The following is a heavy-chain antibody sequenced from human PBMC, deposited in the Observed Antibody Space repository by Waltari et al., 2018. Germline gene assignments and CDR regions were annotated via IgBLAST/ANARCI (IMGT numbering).Heavy chain of an antibody. Sequence: QVHLVESGGGVVQPGASLRLSCATSGFSLYSNDMHWFRRAPGKGLEWVALIWNHGNERHYSDSVRGRFTISRDTSTNTVFLEMSSLTDDDTAIYYCAREGTGRCTNGICSMDYWGQGTLVTVSS. J-gene: IGHJ4*02. CDR2: IWNHGNER. V-gene: IGHV3-33*01. CDR1: GFSLYSND. CDR3: AREGTGRCTNGICSMDY. D-gene: IGHD2-8*01.